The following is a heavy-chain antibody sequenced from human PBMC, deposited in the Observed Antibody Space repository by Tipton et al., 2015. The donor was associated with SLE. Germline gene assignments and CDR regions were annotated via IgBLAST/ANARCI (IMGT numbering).Heavy chain of an antibody. CDR2: IGSQTYGGTT. Sequence: SLRLSCTGSGFTLGDYAMSWLRQAPGKGLEWVGFIGSQTYGGTTDYAASVKGRFTISRDDSKNIVYLQMNSLKTEDTGVYYCSREDYYYGMDVWGQGTTVTVSS. CDR3: SREDYYYGMDV. J-gene: IGHJ6*02. V-gene: IGHV3-49*03. CDR1: GFTLGDYA.